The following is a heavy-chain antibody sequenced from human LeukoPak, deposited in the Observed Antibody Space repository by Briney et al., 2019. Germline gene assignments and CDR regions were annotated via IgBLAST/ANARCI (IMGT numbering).Heavy chain of an antibody. J-gene: IGHJ3*02. CDR1: GGTFSSYA. CDR2: IIPIFGTA. Sequence: GASVKVSCKASGGTFSSYAISWVRQAPGQGLEWMGGIIPIFGTANYAQKFQGRVTITADESTSTAYMELSSLRSEDTAVYYCARNPIVGAGRAFDIWGQGTMVTVSS. V-gene: IGHV1-69*13. CDR3: ARNPIVGAGRAFDI. D-gene: IGHD1-26*01.